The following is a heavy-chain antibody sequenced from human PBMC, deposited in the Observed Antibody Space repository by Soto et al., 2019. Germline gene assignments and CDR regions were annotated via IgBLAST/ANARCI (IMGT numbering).Heavy chain of an antibody. V-gene: IGHV4-59*01. D-gene: IGHD5-18*01. CDR3: ARALKYSYGLEYYYYYYGMDV. CDR1: GGSISSYY. Sequence: PSETLSLTCTVSGGSISSYYWSWIRQPPGKGLEWIGYIYYSGSTNYNPSLKSRVTISVDTSKNQFSLKLSSVTAADTAVYYCARALKYSYGLEYYYYYYGMDVWGQGTTVTVS. J-gene: IGHJ6*02. CDR2: IYYSGST.